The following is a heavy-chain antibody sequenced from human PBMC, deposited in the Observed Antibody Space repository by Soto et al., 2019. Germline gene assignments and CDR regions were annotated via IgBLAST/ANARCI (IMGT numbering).Heavy chain of an antibody. CDR1: GGTFSSYA. J-gene: IGHJ4*02. CDR3: ARGRTSSSKKYYFDY. Sequence: SVKVSCKASGGTFSSYAISWVRQAPGQGLEWMGGVIPIFGTANYAQKFQGRVTITADKSTSTAYMELSSLRSEDTAVYYCARGRTSSSKKYYFDYWGQGTLVTVSS. CDR2: VIPIFGTA. D-gene: IGHD6-6*01. V-gene: IGHV1-69*06.